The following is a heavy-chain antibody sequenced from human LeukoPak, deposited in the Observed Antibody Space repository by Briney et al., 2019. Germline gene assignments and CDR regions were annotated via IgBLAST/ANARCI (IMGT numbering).Heavy chain of an antibody. J-gene: IGHJ5*02. CDR3: ASKTYYNVYGGRVKPVWFDP. CDR2: INHSGST. CDR1: GGSFGGYY. Sequence: PSETLSLTCAVYGGSFGGYYWSWIRQPPGKGLEWIGEINHSGSTSYNPSLKSRVTISVDTSKNQFSLKLSSVTAADTAVYYCASKTYYNVYGGRVKPVWFDPWGQGTLVTVSS. V-gene: IGHV4-34*01. D-gene: IGHD4-23*01.